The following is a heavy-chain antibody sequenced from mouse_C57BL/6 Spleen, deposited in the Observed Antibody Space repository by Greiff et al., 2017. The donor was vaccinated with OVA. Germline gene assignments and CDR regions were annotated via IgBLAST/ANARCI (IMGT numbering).Heavy chain of an antibody. CDR3: ARSALYWDEGYFDV. D-gene: IGHD4-1*01. Sequence: VQLQQSGAELVKPGASVKISCKASGYAFSSYWMNWVKQRPGKGLEWIGQIYPGDGDTNYNGKFKGKATLTADKSSSTAYMQLSSLTSEDSAVYFGARSALYWDEGYFDVWGTGTTVTVSS. CDR2: IYPGDGDT. V-gene: IGHV1-80*01. CDR1: GYAFSSYW. J-gene: IGHJ1*03.